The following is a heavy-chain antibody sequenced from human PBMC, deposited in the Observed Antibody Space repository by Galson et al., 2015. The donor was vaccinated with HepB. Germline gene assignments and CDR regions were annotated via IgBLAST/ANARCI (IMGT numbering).Heavy chain of an antibody. Sequence: QSGAEVKKPGESLKISCKGSGYSFASYWIGWVRRMPGKGLEWMGIIYPGDSDTRYSPSFQGQVTISADKSISTAYLQWSSLKASDTAMYYCARSSGGEQWLPSKERGVPLYYFDYWGQGTLVTVSS. D-gene: IGHD6-19*01. V-gene: IGHV5-51*03. J-gene: IGHJ4*02. CDR3: ARSSGGEQWLPSKERGVPLYYFDY. CDR1: GYSFASYW. CDR2: IYPGDSDT.